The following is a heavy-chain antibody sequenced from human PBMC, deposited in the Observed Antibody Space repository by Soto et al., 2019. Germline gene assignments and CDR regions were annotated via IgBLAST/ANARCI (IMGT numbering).Heavy chain of an antibody. CDR1: GGSISSSSYY. D-gene: IGHD3-3*01. Sequence: SETLSLTCTASGGSISSSSYYWGWIRQPPGKGLEWIGSIYYSGSTYYNPSLKSRVTISVDTSKNQFSLKLSSVTAADTAVYYCARLYYDFWSGPGERWGQGTLVTVSS. CDR2: IYYSGST. J-gene: IGHJ4*02. CDR3: ARLYYDFWSGPGER. V-gene: IGHV4-39*01.